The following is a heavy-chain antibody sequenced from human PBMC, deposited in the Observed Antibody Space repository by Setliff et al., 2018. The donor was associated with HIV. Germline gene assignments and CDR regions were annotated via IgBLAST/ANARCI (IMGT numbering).Heavy chain of an antibody. CDR3: ARDLVAVANTFYYYYMDV. CDR2: INPNSGGT. J-gene: IGHJ6*03. V-gene: IGHV1-2*02. Sequence: ASVKVSCKASGYTFTGYYMQWVRQAPGQGLEWMGWINPNSGGTNYAQNFQGRVTMARDTSISTASMELSRLRSDDTAVYYCARDLVAVANTFYYYYMDVGGKGTTVTVSS. CDR1: GYTFTGYY. D-gene: IGHD6-19*01.